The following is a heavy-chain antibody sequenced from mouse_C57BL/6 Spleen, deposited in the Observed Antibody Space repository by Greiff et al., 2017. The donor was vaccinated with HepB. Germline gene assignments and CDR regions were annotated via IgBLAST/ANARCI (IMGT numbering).Heavy chain of an antibody. CDR2: IDPSDSYT. J-gene: IGHJ3*01. V-gene: IGHV1-69*01. CDR3: ARSEGYGNYVVAY. D-gene: IGHD2-1*01. CDR1: GYTFTSYW. Sequence: QVQLQQPGAELVMPGASVKLSCKASGYTFTSYWMHWVKQRPGQGLEWIGEIDPSDSYTNYNQKFKGKSTLTVDKSSSTAYMQLSSLTSKDSAVYYCARSEGYGNYVVAYWGQGTLVTVSA.